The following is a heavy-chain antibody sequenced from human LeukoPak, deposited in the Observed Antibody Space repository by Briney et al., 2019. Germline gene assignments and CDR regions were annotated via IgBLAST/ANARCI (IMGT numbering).Heavy chain of an antibody. V-gene: IGHV4-59*01. CDR1: GGSISSYS. CDR3: ARGSLEWLAHETLNWFDP. CDR2: IYYSGST. D-gene: IGHD3-3*01. Sequence: SETLSLTCTVSGGSISSYSWIWIRQPAGKGLEWIGYIYYSGSTNYNPSLKSRVTTSVDTSKTQFSLKLSSVTAADTAVYYCARGSLEWLAHETLNWFDPWGQGTLVTVSS. J-gene: IGHJ5*02.